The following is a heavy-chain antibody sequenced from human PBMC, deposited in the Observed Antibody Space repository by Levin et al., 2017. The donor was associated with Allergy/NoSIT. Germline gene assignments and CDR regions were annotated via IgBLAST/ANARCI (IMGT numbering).Heavy chain of an antibody. CDR2: IYWDDDK. CDR1: GFSLSTSGVG. V-gene: IGHV2-5*02. D-gene: IGHD2-15*01. Sequence: SGPTLVKPTQTLTLTCTFSGFSLSTSGVGMGWIRQPPGKALEWLALIYWDDDKRYSPSLKSRLPITKDTSQTQVVLTMTNMDPVDTATYYCAHMRDCSGGSCYQRYNWFDPWGQGTLVTVSS. J-gene: IGHJ5*02. CDR3: AHMRDCSGGSCYQRYNWFDP.